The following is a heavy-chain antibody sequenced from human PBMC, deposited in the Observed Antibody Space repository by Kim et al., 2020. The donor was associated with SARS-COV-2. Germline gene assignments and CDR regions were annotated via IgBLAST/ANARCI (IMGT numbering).Heavy chain of an antibody. Sequence: SETLSLTCAVYGGSFSGDDWSWIRQRPGKGPERNGEINHSGSTNYNPSLKSRVTISVDTSKNQFSLKLSSVTAADTAVYYCARAVERFGTDSLGQGTLVTVSS. CDR1: GGSFSGDD. V-gene: IGHV4-34*01. CDR2: INHSGST. J-gene: IGHJ5*01. CDR3: ARAVERFGTDS. D-gene: IGHD3-10*01.